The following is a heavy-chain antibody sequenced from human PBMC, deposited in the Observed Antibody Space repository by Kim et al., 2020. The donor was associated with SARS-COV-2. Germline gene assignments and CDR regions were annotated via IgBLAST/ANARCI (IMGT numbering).Heavy chain of an antibody. D-gene: IGHD2-2*01. V-gene: IGHV4-31*03. CDR2: ISYSGNS. CDR3: ARGQPLDY. CDR1: GGSIRSGGKF. J-gene: IGHJ4*01. Sequence: SETLSLTCSVSGGSIRSGGKFWTWIRQHPAKGLEWIGYISYSGNSHYSPSLRSRVSISLQTSKNQFSLELTSVTAADTAVYYCARGQPLDYWGHGIVVT.